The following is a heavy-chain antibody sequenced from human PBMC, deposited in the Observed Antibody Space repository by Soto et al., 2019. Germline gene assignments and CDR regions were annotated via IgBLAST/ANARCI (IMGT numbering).Heavy chain of an antibody. J-gene: IGHJ4*02. CDR2: IYYSGST. CDR3: ARHMRAVAAPLAY. Sequence: SETLSLTCTVSGGSISSYYWSWIRQPPGKGLEWIGYIYYSGSTNYNPSLKSRVTISVDTSKNQFSLKLSSVTAADTAVYYCARHMRAVAAPLAYWGQGTVVTVSS. CDR1: GGSISSYY. D-gene: IGHD6-19*01. V-gene: IGHV4-59*01.